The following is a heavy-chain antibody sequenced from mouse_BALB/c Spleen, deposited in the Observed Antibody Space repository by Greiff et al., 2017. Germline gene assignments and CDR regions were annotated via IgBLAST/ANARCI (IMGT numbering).Heavy chain of an antibody. Sequence: QVQLKQPGAELVKPGASVKLSCKASGYTFTSYWMHWVKQRPGQGLEWIGEINPSNGRTNYNEKFKSKATLTVDKSSSTAYMQLSSLTSEDSAVYYCARANDYSWFAYWGQGTLVTVSA. J-gene: IGHJ3*01. D-gene: IGHD2-4*01. CDR2: INPSNGRT. V-gene: IGHV1S81*02. CDR1: GYTFTSYW. CDR3: ARANDYSWFAY.